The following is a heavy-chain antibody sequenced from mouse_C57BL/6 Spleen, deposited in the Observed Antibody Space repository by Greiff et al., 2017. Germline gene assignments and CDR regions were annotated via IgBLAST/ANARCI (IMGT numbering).Heavy chain of an antibody. CDR1: GYTFTSYW. CDR3: AIIYYSNLGASDY. Sequence: VQLQQPGAELAKPGASVKLSCKASGYTFTSYWMHWVKQRPGQGLEWIGYINPSSGYTKYNQKFKDKATLTADKSSSTACMQLSSLTYEDSAVYYFAIIYYSNLGASDYWGQGTSVTVSS. CDR2: INPSSGYT. J-gene: IGHJ4*01. D-gene: IGHD2-5*01. V-gene: IGHV1-7*01.